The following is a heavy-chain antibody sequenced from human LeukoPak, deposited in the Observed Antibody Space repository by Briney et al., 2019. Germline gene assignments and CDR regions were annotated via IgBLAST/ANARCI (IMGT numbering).Heavy chain of an antibody. CDR2: IYTGGST. V-gene: IGHV3-66*01. Sequence: PGGSLRLSCAASGFTVSSNYMSWVRQAPGKGLEWVSVIYTGGSTYYADSVKGRFTISRDNSKNMVYLQMKSLRAEDTAVYYCAKEGTGGAPDYWGQGTLVTVSS. D-gene: IGHD3-16*01. CDR3: AKEGTGGAPDY. J-gene: IGHJ4*02. CDR1: GFTVSSNY.